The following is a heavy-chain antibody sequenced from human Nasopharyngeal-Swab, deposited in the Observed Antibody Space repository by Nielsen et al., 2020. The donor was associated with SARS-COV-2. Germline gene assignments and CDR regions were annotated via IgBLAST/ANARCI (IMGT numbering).Heavy chain of an antibody. D-gene: IGHD3-10*01. Sequence: WIRQPPGKGLEWLSYISGGSAYTKYDDSVKGRFTISRDNAKNTLFLQMNSLRAEDTAVYYCARAGITMVRAFDYWGQGTLVTVSS. CDR2: ISGGSAYT. CDR3: ARAGITMVRAFDY. V-gene: IGHV3-11*06. J-gene: IGHJ4*02.